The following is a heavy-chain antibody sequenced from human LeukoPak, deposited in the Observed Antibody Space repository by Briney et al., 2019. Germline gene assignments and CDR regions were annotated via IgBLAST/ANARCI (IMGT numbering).Heavy chain of an antibody. V-gene: IGHV4-39*01. J-gene: IGHJ3*02. CDR1: GGSISSSSYY. CDR2: IYYSGST. D-gene: IGHD2-21*02. CDR3: VNGVPTGYCGGDCYPDAFDI. Sequence: PSETLSLTCTVSGGSISSSSYYWGWIRQPPGKGLEWIGSIYYSGSTYYNPSLKSRVTISVDTSKNQFSLKLSSVTAADTAVYHCVNGVPTGYCGGDCYPDAFDIWGQGTMVTVSS.